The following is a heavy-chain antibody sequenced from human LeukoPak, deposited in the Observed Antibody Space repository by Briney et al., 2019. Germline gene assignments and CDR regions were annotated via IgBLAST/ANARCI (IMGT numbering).Heavy chain of an antibody. CDR3: AKDRFEVVPAGMCFDY. CDR2: ISGSGGST. D-gene: IGHD2-2*01. V-gene: IGHV3-23*01. CDR1: GFTFISYA. J-gene: IGHJ4*02. Sequence: AGGSLRLSCAASGFTFISYAIGWVRQAPGKGLEWVSAISGSGGSTYYADSVKGRFTISRDNSKNTLYLQMNSLRAEDTAVYYCAKDRFEVVPAGMCFDYWGQGTLVTVSS.